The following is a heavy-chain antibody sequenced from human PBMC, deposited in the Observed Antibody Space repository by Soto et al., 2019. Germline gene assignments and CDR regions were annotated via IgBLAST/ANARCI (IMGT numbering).Heavy chain of an antibody. CDR1: GGSISSYY. CDR3: ARGLARSPYYSGSGSHYMDV. V-gene: IGHV4-59*12. CDR2: IYYSGST. J-gene: IGHJ6*03. Sequence: PSETLSLTCTVSGGSISSYYWSRIRQPPGKGLEWIGYIYYSGSTNYNPSLKSRVTISVDTSKNQFSLKLSSVTAADTAVYYCARGLARSPYYSGSGSHYMDVWGKGTTVTVSS. D-gene: IGHD3-10*01.